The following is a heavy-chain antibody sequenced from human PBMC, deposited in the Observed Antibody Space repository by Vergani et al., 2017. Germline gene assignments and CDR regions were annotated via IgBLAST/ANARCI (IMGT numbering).Heavy chain of an antibody. CDR3: GSLDGSLREN. CDR2: IYHIGRT. J-gene: IGHJ4*02. V-gene: IGHV4-38-2*02. Sequence: QVQLQESGPGLVKPSETLSLICTVSDFSITSGDYWGWIRQPPGKGLEWIGTIYHIGRTYYNPSLRSRLTISVDTSKNQFSLTLRSVTAADTAVYHCGSLDGSLRENWGQGTLVTVSS. CDR1: DFSITSGDY. D-gene: IGHD1-26*01.